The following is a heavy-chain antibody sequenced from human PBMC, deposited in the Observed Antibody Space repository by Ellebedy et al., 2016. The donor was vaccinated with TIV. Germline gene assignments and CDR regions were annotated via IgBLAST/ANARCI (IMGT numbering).Heavy chain of an antibody. V-gene: IGHV3-30*18. D-gene: IGHD3-10*01. CDR1: GFTFSSYG. J-gene: IGHJ6*02. Sequence: GESLKISCAASGFTFSSYGMHWVRQAPGKGLEWVAVISYDGSNKYYADSVKGRFTISRDNSKNTLYLQMNSLRAEDTAVYYCAKRVTMVREVITYYHYAMDVWGQGTTVTVSS. CDR2: ISYDGSNK. CDR3: AKRVTMVREVITYYHYAMDV.